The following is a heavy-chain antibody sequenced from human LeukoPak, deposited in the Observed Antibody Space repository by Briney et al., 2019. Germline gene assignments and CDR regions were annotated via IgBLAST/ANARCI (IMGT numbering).Heavy chain of an antibody. CDR1: GFTFSSYA. CDR2: ISGSGGST. V-gene: IGHV3-23*01. J-gene: IGHJ6*02. D-gene: IGHD6-13*01. CDR3: ANGALAAAGYYYYGMDV. Sequence: PGGSLRLSCAASGFTFSSYAMSWVRQAPGKGLEWVSAISGSGGSTYYADSVKGRFTISRDNSKKTLYLHLNSLRVEDAAVYYCANGALAAAGYYYYGMDVWGQGTTVTVSS.